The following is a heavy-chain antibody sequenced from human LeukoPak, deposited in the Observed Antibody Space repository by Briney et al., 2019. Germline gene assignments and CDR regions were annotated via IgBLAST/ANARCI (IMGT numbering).Heavy chain of an antibody. CDR3: ARWGLYQYNSAWYYFDY. J-gene: IGHJ4*02. D-gene: IGHD6-19*01. CDR2: INHSGST. V-gene: IGHV4-34*01. Sequence: SETLSLTCAVYGGSFSGYYWSWIRQPPGKGLEWIGEINHSGSTNYNPSLKSRVTISVDTSKNQFSLKLSSVTAADTAVYYCARWGLYQYNSAWYYFDYWGQGTLATVSS. CDR1: GGSFSGYY.